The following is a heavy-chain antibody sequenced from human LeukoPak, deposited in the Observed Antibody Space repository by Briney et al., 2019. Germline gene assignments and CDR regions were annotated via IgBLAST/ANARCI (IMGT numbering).Heavy chain of an antibody. CDR2: IKSDGDSS. CDR1: GFTFSSYW. Sequence: PGGSLRLSCAASGFTFSSYWMHWVRQAPGKGLVWVSHIKSDGDSSSYADSVKGRFTVSRDNAKNTLYLQMNSLRAEDTAVYYCAKDFEFDYWGQGTLVTVSS. V-gene: IGHV3-74*01. J-gene: IGHJ4*02. CDR3: AKDFEFDY.